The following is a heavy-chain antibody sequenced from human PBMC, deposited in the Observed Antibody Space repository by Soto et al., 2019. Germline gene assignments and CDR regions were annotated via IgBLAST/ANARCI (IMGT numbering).Heavy chain of an antibody. Sequence: GGSLRLSCAASGFTFSSYAMHWVRQAPGKGLEWVAVISYDGSNKYYADSVKGRFTISRDNSKNTLYLQMNSLRAEDTAVYYCARDFGRFLEWLRPPPYYYYYYGMDVWGQGTTVTVAS. CDR2: ISYDGSNK. CDR3: ARDFGRFLEWLRPPPYYYYYYGMDV. J-gene: IGHJ6*02. CDR1: GFTFSSYA. D-gene: IGHD3-3*01. V-gene: IGHV3-30-3*01.